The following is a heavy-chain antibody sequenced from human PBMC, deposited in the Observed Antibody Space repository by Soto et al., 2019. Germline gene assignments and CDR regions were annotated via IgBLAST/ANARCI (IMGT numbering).Heavy chain of an antibody. CDR3: ARGITLPTPLGY. J-gene: IGHJ4*02. Sequence: QVQLVQSGAEEKKPGASVKVSCKASGYTFTSYAMHWVRQAPGQRLEWMGWINAGNGNTKYSQKFQGRVTITRDTAASTAYMELSSLRSEDTAVYYCARGITLPTPLGYWCQGALVTVSS. CDR2: INAGNGNT. V-gene: IGHV1-3*05. D-gene: IGHD1-20*01. CDR1: GYTFTSYA.